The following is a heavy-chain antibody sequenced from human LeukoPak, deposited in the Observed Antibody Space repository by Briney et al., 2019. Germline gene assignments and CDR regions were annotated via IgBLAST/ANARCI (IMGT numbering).Heavy chain of an antibody. D-gene: IGHD3-22*01. V-gene: IGHV4-39*07. CDR1: GGSISSSSYY. Sequence: PSETLSLTCTVSGGSISSSSYYWGWIRQPPGTGLEWIGSIYYSGSTYYNPSLKSRVTISVDTSKNQFSLKLSSVTAADTAVYYCAREPLSINYYDSSGYLDYWGQGTLVTVSS. J-gene: IGHJ4*02. CDR3: AREPLSINYYDSSGYLDY. CDR2: IYYSGST.